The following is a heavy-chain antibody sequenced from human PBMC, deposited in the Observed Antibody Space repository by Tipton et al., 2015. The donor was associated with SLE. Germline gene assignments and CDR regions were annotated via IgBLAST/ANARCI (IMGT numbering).Heavy chain of an antibody. CDR1: GGSISSYY. Sequence: TLSPTCTVSGGSISSYYWSWIRQPPGKGLEWIGYIYYSGSTNYNPSLKSRVTISVDTSKNQFSLKLSPVTAAATAVYYCARDTHGDPHLHWYVDLWGRGTLVTVSS. D-gene: IGHD4-17*01. CDR2: IYYSGST. CDR3: ARDTHGDPHLHWYVDL. V-gene: IGHV4-59*01. J-gene: IGHJ2*01.